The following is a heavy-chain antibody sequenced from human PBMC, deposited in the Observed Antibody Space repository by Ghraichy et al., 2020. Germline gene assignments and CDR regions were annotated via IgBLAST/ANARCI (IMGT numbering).Heavy chain of an antibody. D-gene: IGHD3-10*01. V-gene: IGHV4-34*01. Sequence: SETLSLTCAVYGGSFSGYYWSWIRQPPGKGLEWIGEINHSGSTNYNPSLKSRVTISVDTSKNQFSLKLSSVTAADTAVYYCARAPLRRSGSYYNAENWFDPWGQGTLVTVSS. CDR2: INHSGST. J-gene: IGHJ5*02. CDR3: ARAPLRRSGSYYNAENWFDP. CDR1: GGSFSGYY.